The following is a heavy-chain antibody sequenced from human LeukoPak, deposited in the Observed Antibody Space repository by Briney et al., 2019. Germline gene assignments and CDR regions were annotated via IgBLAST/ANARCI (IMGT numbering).Heavy chain of an antibody. CDR1: GGSISSYY. J-gene: IGHJ4*02. CDR3: VRGPDRGLPDY. D-gene: IGHD4-11*01. Sequence: SETLSLTCTVSGGSISSYYWSWIRQPPGKGLEWIGYIYYSGSTNYNPSLKSRVTISVDTSKNQFSLKLSSVTAADTAVYYCVRGPDRGLPDYWGQGTLVTVSS. V-gene: IGHV4-59*01. CDR2: IYYSGST.